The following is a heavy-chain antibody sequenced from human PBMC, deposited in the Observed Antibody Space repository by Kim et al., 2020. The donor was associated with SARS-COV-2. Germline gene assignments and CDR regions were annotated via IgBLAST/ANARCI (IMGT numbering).Heavy chain of an antibody. J-gene: IGHJ6*02. D-gene: IGHD6-13*01. CDR2: ISAYNGNT. CDR1: GYTFTSYG. V-gene: IGHV1-18*01. Sequence: ASVKVSCKASGYTFTSYGISWVRQAPGQGLEWMGWISAYNGNTNYAQKLQGRVTMTTDTSTSTAYMELRSLRSDDTAVYYCARDRYSSSWGSYYYYGMDVWGQGTTVTVSS. CDR3: ARDRYSSSWGSYYYYGMDV.